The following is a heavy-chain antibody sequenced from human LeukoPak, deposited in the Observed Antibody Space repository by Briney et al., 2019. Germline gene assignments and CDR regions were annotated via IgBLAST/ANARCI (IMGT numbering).Heavy chain of an antibody. D-gene: IGHD6-19*01. CDR2: ISGSGGST. CDR1: GFTFSSYA. CDR3: AKAGLAVAGTSYYYGMDV. Sequence: GGSLRLSCAASGFTFSSYAMSWVRQAPGKGLEWVSAISGSGGSTYYADSVKGRFTISRDNSKNTLYLQMNSLRAEDTAVYYCAKAGLAVAGTSYYYGMDVWGQGTTVTVSS. J-gene: IGHJ6*02. V-gene: IGHV3-23*01.